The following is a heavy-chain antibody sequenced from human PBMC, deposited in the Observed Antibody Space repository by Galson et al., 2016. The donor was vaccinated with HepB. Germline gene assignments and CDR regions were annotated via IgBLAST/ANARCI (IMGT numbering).Heavy chain of an antibody. CDR2: IDWDDDK. V-gene: IGHV2-70*01. J-gene: IGHJ5*02. CDR1: GFSLSTSGMC. Sequence: PALVKPTQTLTLTCTFSGFSLSTSGMCVSWIRQPPGKALEWLALIDWDDDKYYSTSLKTRLTISKDTSKNQVVLTMTNMDPVDTATYYCARISYYGSGSFFFDPWGQGTLVTVSS. CDR3: ARISYYGSGSFFFDP. D-gene: IGHD3-10*01.